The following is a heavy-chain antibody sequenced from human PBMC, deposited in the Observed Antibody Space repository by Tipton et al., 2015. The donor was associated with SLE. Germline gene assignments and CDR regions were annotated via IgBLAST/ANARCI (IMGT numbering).Heavy chain of an antibody. J-gene: IGHJ6*04. V-gene: IGHV4-34*01. CDR2: VYQSGST. Sequence: LRLSCAVYGGSFSGFYWSWIRRPPGKGLEWIGSVYQSGSTYYNSSLKSRVTISADTSKNQFSLRLTSMTAADTAIYFCARPSKDVWGKGITVIVSS. CDR3: ARPSKDV. CDR1: GGSFSGFY.